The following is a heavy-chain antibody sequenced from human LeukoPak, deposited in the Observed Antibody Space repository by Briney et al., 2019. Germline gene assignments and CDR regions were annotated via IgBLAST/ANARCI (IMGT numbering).Heavy chain of an antibody. V-gene: IGHV1-69*04. J-gene: IGHJ5*02. D-gene: IGHD2-21*01. CDR2: IIPILGIA. CDR1: GGTFSSYA. CDR3: ARVDTRRYSQST. Sequence: SVKVSCKASGGTFSSYAISWVRQAPGQGLEWMGRIIPILGIANYAQKFQGRVTITADKSTSTAYMELSSLRSEDTAVYYCARVDTRRYSQSTWGQGTLVTVSS.